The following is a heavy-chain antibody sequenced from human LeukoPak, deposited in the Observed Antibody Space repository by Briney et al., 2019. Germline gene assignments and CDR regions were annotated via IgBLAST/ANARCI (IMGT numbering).Heavy chain of an antibody. CDR1: GGSISSDSYY. D-gene: IGHD3-3*01. CDR2: IHYSAGT. CDR3: ARDALRFSQWSEVPANAFDI. J-gene: IGHJ3*02. Sequence: PSETLSLTCTVSGGSISSDSYYWGWIRQPPGKGLEWIGSIHYSAGTYYNPSLKSRVSISVDTSKNQFSLKLSSVTAADTAVYSCARDALRFSQWSEVPANAFDIWGQGTMVIVSP. V-gene: IGHV4-39*07.